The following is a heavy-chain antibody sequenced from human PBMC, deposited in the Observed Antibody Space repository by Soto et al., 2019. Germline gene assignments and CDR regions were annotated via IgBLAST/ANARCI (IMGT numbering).Heavy chain of an antibody. D-gene: IGHD3-22*01. V-gene: IGHV5-51*03. Sequence: EVQVVQSGAEVKKPGESLKISCKGSGYSFSIYWIGWVRQMPGKGLEWMGTIYPSDSDTRYGPSFQGQVTISADKSSSTAYLQWSSLKASDTAMYYCARLLFLSSGYYIDHWGQGTLVTVSS. CDR2: IYPSDSDT. J-gene: IGHJ4*02. CDR1: GYSFSIYW. CDR3: ARLLFLSSGYYIDH.